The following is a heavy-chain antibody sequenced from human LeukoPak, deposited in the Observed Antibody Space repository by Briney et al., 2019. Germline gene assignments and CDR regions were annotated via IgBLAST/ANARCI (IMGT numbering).Heavy chain of an antibody. CDR2: ISYDGSNK. V-gene: IGHV3-30*18. CDR1: GGTFSSYG. D-gene: IGHD4-23*01. J-gene: IGHJ6*02. Sequence: SCKASGGTFSSYGMHWVRQAPGKGLEWVAVISYDGSNKYYADSVKGRFTISRDNSKNTLYLQMNSLRAEDTAVYYCANSGGNFEYYYYYGMDVWGQGTTVTVSS. CDR3: ANSGGNFEYYYYYGMDV.